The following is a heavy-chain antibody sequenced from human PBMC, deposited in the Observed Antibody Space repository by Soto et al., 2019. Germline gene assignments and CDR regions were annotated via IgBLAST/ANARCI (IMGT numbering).Heavy chain of an antibody. D-gene: IGHD5-12*01. V-gene: IGHV4-30-4*01. CDR3: ARVPPPYSFSYDG. Sequence: QVQLQESGPGLVKPSQTLSLTCNVSGVSIGSGDYYWSWIRQTPGKGLEWIGYIYISGTTYYNPSLKRRPTISLDSSRNVFSLKLRSVTAADTAVYYCARVPPPYSFSYDGWGHGTLVTVSS. CDR1: GVSIGSGDYY. J-gene: IGHJ4*01. CDR2: IYISGTT.